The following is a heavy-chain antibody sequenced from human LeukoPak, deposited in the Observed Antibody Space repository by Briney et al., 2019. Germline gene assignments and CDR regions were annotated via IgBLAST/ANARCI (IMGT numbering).Heavy chain of an antibody. V-gene: IGHV4-34*01. J-gene: IGHJ4*02. CDR3: AGDYYDSSGYWFDY. CDR1: DGSFSGYY. Sequence: SETLSPTCAVYDGSFSGYYWSWIRQPPGKGLEWIGEINHSGSTNYYPSLKSRVTMSVDTSKNQFSLKLSSVTAADTAVYYCAGDYYDSSGYWFDYWGQGTLVTVSS. CDR2: INHSGST. D-gene: IGHD3-22*01.